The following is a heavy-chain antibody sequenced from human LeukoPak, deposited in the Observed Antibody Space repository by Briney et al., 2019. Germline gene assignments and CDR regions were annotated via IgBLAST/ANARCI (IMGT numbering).Heavy chain of an antibody. Sequence: SETLSLTCAVSGVSINVSITRHYWGWIRQSPGKGLEWIGRISYSGTNYNPSLKSRVTMSLDTSKNQFSLRLNSVTAADTAVYYCARVPLWWQNLFDFWGQGTRVIVSS. V-gene: IGHV4-61*05. CDR1: GVSINVSITRHY. J-gene: IGHJ4*02. CDR2: ISYSGT. CDR3: ARVPLWWQNLFDF. D-gene: IGHD2-21*01.